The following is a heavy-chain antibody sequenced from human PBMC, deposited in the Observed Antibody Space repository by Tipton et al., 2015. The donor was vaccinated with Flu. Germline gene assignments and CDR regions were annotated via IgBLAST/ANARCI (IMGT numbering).Heavy chain of an antibody. Sequence: SLRLSCAASGFTFSKYSMNWVRQAPGKGLEWVSSIRRSSGDTYYADSVKGRFTISRDIARNSLDLQMNSLRVEDTAVYYCARGRRYGDYIFDYWGQGTLVTVSS. CDR2: IRRSSGDT. D-gene: IGHD4-17*01. J-gene: IGHJ4*02. CDR1: GFTFSKYS. CDR3: ARGRRYGDYIFDY. V-gene: IGHV3-21*01.